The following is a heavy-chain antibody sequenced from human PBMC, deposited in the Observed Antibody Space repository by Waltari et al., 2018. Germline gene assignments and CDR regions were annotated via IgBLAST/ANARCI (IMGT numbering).Heavy chain of an antibody. D-gene: IGHD3-10*01. CDR1: GYSISSGYS. J-gene: IGHJ6*03. CDR3: ARVNTMVRGGRYYYYYYMDV. Sequence: QVQLQESGPGLVKPSETLSLPCTVSGYSISSGYSWGWIRQPPGKGLDWIGSIYHSGSTYYNPSLKSGVSISVDTSKNQFSLKLSSVTAADTAVYYCARVNTMVRGGRYYYYYYMDVWGKGTTVTVSS. CDR2: IYHSGST. V-gene: IGHV4-38-2*02.